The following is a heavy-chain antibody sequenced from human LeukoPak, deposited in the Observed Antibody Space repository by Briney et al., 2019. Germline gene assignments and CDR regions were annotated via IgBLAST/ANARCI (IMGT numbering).Heavy chain of an antibody. CDR2: ITYSGHT. J-gene: IGHJ4*02. CDR3: ARGSGSYGYGY. Sequence: SETLSLTCTVSGGSISSYYWSWIRQPPGKGLEWIGYITYSGHTNYKPSLKSRVSILVDTSKNQFSLKVSSVTAADTAVYYCARGSGSYGYGYWGPGTLVTVSS. CDR1: GGSISSYY. D-gene: IGHD5-18*01. V-gene: IGHV4-59*01.